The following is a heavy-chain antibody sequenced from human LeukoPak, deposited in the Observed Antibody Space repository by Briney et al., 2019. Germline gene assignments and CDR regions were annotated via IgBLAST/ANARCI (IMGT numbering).Heavy chain of an antibody. CDR2: IRYDGSNK. D-gene: IGHD3-22*01. V-gene: IGHV3-33*08. J-gene: IGHJ4*02. CDR3: ARDKPPPYYYDSSGIFDY. Sequence: QPGGSLRLSCAASGFTFSSYGMHWVRQAPGKGLEWVAVIRYDGSNKYYADSVKGRFTISRDNSKNTLYLQMNSLRAEDTAVYYCARDKPPPYYYDSSGIFDYWGRGTLVTVSS. CDR1: GFTFSSYG.